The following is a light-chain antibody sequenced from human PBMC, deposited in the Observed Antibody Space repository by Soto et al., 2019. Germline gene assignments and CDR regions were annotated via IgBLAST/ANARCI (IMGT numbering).Light chain of an antibody. CDR3: QQSYSTPRA. J-gene: IGKJ1*01. CDR1: QSISSY. Sequence: DIQMTQSLSSLSASVGDRVTITCRASQSISSYLNWYQQTKGKAPKLLIYAASSLQSGVPSRFSGSGSWTDFTLTISSLQPEDFSTYYCQQSYSTPRAFGQGTKVDIK. CDR2: AAS. V-gene: IGKV1-39*01.